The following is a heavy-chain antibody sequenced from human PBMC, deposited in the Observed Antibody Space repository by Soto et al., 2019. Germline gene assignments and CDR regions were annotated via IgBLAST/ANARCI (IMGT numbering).Heavy chain of an antibody. CDR3: ARELGSREDYYYYGMDV. V-gene: IGHV6-1*01. Sequence: PSQTLSLTCAISGDSVSSNSAAWNWIRQSPSRGLEWLGRTYYRSKWYNDYAVSVKSRITINPDTSKNQFSLQLNSVTPEDTAVYYCARELGSREDYYYYGMDVWGQGTTVTVSS. CDR2: TYYRSKWYN. J-gene: IGHJ6*02. D-gene: IGHD1-26*01. CDR1: GDSVSSNSAA.